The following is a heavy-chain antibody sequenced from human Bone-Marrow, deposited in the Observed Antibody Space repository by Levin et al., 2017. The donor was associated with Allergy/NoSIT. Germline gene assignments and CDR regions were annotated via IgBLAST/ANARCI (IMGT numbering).Heavy chain of an antibody. Sequence: SGGSLRLSCAASGFTFSDYYMSWIRQAPGKGLEWVSYISRSGDNEYYADSVKGRFTISRDNAKNSLFLQMNSLRAEDTAVYYCARGHYQLEVWGQGTTVTVSS. CDR2: ISRSGDNE. CDR1: GFTFSDYY. J-gene: IGHJ6*02. D-gene: IGHD1-26*01. V-gene: IGHV3-11*01. CDR3: ARGHYQLEV.